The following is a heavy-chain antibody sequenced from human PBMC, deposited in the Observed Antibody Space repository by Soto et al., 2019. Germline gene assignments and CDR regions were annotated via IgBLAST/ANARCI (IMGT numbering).Heavy chain of an antibody. CDR3: ARARLISLYI. CDR2: IYYSGIT. CDR1: GGSISSGGYY. D-gene: IGHD2-21*01. V-gene: IGHV4-31*03. J-gene: IGHJ3*02. Sequence: QVQLQESGPGLVKPSQTLSLTCTVSGGSISSGGYYWSWIRQHPGKGLEWIGYIYYSGITDYNPSLKSRFTISVDTSKNHFSLKLSSVTAADTAVYYCARARLISLYIWGQGTIVTVSS.